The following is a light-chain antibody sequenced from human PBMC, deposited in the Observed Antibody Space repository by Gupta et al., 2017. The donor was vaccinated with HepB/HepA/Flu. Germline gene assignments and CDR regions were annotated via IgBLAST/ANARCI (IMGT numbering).Light chain of an antibody. CDR3: LQHNSDPFT. CDR2: AAS. J-gene: IGKJ2*01. CDR1: QGIRNE. Sequence: QMTQSPSSLSASVGDRVTITCRASQGIRNELGWYQQKPGKAPKRLIYAASSWPSGVPARFSGGGSGTDFTLTISSLQAEDVATYYCLQHNSDPFTLGPGTKLEVK. V-gene: IGKV1-17*01.